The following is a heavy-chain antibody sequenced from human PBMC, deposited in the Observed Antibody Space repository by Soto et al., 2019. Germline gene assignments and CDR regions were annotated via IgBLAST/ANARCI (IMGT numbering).Heavy chain of an antibody. J-gene: IGHJ4*02. V-gene: IGHV3-66*01. D-gene: IGHD3-10*01. CDR3: ARTVPGATLGY. Sequence: EVKLVESGGGLVQPGGSLRLSCAASGVTVSNNYMTWVRQAPGKGLELVSSIYSTGNTFYADSVKGRFTISRDNSKNTLYLQMNSLRGEDKAVYYCARTVPGATLGYWGQGTRVTVSS. CDR2: IYSTGNT. CDR1: GVTVSNNY.